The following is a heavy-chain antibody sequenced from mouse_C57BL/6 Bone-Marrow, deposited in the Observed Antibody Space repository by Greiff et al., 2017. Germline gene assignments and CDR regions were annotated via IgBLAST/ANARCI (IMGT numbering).Heavy chain of an antibody. J-gene: IGHJ2*01. CDR3: AKDFDY. V-gene: IGHV1-64*01. CDR2: IYPNSGST. Sequence: VKLQQSGAELVKPGASVKLSCKASGYTFTSYWMYWVKQRPGQGLEWIGMIYPNSGSTNYNEKFKRKATLTVDTSSRTAYMQLSSLKSENSAVYYCAKDFDYWGQGTTLTVSA. CDR1: GYTFTSYW.